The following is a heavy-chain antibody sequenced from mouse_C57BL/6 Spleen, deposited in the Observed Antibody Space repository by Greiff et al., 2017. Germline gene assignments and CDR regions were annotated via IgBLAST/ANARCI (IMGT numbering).Heavy chain of an antibody. V-gene: IGHV1-42*01. D-gene: IGHD2-3*01. CDR2: INPSTGGT. J-gene: IGHJ3*01. CDR1: GYSFTGYY. CDR3: ASDYXGYSPFAY. Sequence: LVEPGASVKISCKASGYSFTGYYMNWVKQSPEKSLEWIGEINPSTGGTTYNQKFKAKATLTVDKSSSTAYMQLKSLTSEDSAVYYCASDYXGYSPFAYWGQGTLVTVSA.